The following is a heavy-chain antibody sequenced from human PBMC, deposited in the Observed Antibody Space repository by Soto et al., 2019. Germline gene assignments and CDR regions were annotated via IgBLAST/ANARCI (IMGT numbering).Heavy chain of an antibody. D-gene: IGHD3-9*01. CDR1: GFHFSSYA. J-gene: IGHJ3*02. Sequence: GGSLSLSCAASGFHFSSYAMSWVRQAPGKGLEWVSAISGSGGSTYYADSVKGRFTISRDNSKNTLYLQMNSLRAEDTAVYYCASPHGYYDILTGYRPDAFDIWGQGTMVTVSS. V-gene: IGHV3-23*01. CDR3: ASPHGYYDILTGYRPDAFDI. CDR2: ISGSGGST.